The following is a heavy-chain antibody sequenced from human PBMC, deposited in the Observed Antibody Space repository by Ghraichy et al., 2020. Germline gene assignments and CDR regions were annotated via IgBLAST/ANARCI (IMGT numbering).Heavy chain of an antibody. J-gene: IGHJ4*02. V-gene: IGHV1-3*01. Sequence: ASVKVSCKASGYTFTTYAIHWVRQAPGQRLEWMGWINAGNANTRYSQKFQGRVTITRDTSASTAYLELNSLRSEDTAVYYCAIERAYGDYEDWGQGTLVTVSS. CDR3: AIERAYGDYED. CDR2: INAGNANT. CDR1: GYTFTTYA. D-gene: IGHD4-17*01.